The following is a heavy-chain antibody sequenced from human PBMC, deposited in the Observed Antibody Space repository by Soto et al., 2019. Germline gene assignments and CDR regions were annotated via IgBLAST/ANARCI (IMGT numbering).Heavy chain of an antibody. CDR1: GFTFTXXX. J-gene: IGHJ4*02. CDR3: ARESEDLTSNFDY. V-gene: IGHV3-21*06. Sequence: GSLXLSCAASGFTFTXXXXNWVRQAPGKGLEWVSSISSTTNYIYYGDSMKGRFTISRDNAKNSLYLEMNSLRAEDTAVYYCARESEDLTSNFDYWGQGTLVTVSS. CDR2: ISSTTNYI.